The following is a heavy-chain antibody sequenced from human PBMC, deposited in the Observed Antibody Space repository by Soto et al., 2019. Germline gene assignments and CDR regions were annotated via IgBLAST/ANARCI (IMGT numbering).Heavy chain of an antibody. CDR2: ISAYNGNT. D-gene: IGHD1-20*01. V-gene: IGHV1-18*01. CDR1: GYTFTSDG. J-gene: IGHJ5*02. CDR3: ARDRFDAVYFNWFDP. Sequence: ASVKVSCKASGYTFTSDGISWVRQAPGQGLEWMGWISAYNGNTNYAQKLQGRVTMTTDTSTSTAYMELRSLRSDDTAVYYCARDRFDAVYFNWFDPWGQGTLVTVSS.